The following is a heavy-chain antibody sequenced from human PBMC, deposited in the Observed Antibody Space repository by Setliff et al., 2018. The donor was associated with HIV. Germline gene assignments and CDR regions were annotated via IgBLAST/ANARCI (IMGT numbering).Heavy chain of an antibody. CDR2: ICWDGGST. J-gene: IGHJ3*02. CDR3: SLGYCSGGSCYSDPEVAFDI. V-gene: IGHV3-43D*03. Sequence: PGGSLRLSCAASGFTFDDYAMHWVRQAPGKGLEWVSLICWDGGSTYYADSVKGRFTISRDNAMNTAYLQMNSLRGEDTALYYCSLGYCSGGSCYSDPEVAFDIWGQGTMVTVSS. CDR1: GFTFDDYA. D-gene: IGHD2-15*01.